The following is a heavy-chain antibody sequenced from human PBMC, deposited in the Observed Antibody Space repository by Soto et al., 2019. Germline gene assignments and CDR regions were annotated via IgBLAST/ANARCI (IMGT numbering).Heavy chain of an antibody. CDR2: ISYDGSNK. J-gene: IGHJ4*02. CDR3: ARDAGATRYFDY. D-gene: IGHD1-26*01. CDR1: GFTFSSYA. V-gene: IGHV3-30-3*01. Sequence: QVQLVESGGGVVQPERSLRLSCAASGFTFSSYAMHWVRQAPGKGLEWVAVISYDGSNKYYADSVKGRFTISRDNSKNTLYLQMNSLRAEDTAVYYCARDAGATRYFDYWGQGTLVTVSS.